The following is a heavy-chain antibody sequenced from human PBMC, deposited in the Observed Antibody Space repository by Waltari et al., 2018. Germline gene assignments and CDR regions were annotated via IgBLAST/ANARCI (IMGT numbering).Heavy chain of an antibody. Sequence: QVQLQQWGAGLLKPSETLSLTCVVDGGSFSGYYWRWISQPPEKGLEWIGEINYSGSTQYNPSLKRRVTISIDTSKNQFSLNLRSVTAADMGVYYCARGGYSGYEPRRWFDSWGQGTLVTVAS. CDR1: GGSFSGYY. CDR2: INYSGST. V-gene: IGHV4-34*01. J-gene: IGHJ5*01. CDR3: ARGGYSGYEPRRWFDS. D-gene: IGHD5-12*01.